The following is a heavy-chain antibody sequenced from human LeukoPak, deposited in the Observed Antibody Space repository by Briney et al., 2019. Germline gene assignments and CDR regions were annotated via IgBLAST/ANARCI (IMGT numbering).Heavy chain of an antibody. D-gene: IGHD6-6*01. J-gene: IGHJ4*02. V-gene: IGHV3-21*01. Sequence: PGGSLRLSCAASGFTFSSYSMNWVRQAPGKGLEWVSSISSSSSYIYYADSVKGRFTISRDNAKNSLYLQMNSLRAEDTAVYYCARDFSEYSSSSIVGSWGQGTLVTVSS. CDR2: ISSSSSYI. CDR3: ARDFSEYSSSSIVGS. CDR1: GFTFSSYS.